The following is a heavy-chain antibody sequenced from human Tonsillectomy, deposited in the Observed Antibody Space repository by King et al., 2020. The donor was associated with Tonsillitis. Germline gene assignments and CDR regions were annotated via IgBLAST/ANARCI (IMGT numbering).Heavy chain of an antibody. Sequence: VQLVESGGGVVQPGGSLRLSCAASGFTFSSYGMHWVRQAPGKGLEWVAFIRYDGSNKYYADSVKGRFTISRDNSKNTLYLQMNSLRAEDTAVYYCAKSLSMITFGGVIVNDYWGQGTLVTVSS. V-gene: IGHV3-30*02. CDR3: AKSLSMITFGGVIVNDY. CDR2: IRYDGSNK. J-gene: IGHJ4*02. CDR1: GFTFSSYG. D-gene: IGHD3-16*02.